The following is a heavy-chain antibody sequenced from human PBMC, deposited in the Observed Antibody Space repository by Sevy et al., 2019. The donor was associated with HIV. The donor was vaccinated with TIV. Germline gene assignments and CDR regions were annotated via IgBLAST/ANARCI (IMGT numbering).Heavy chain of an antibody. Sequence: GESLKISCKGSGYRFTNYWIGWVRQMPGKGLEWMGTIYPGDSDPTYSPSFEGQVTMSVDRSITTAYLHWSSLKASDSAMDYWARRNHPYSTNGGGVDYWGQGTLVTVSS. V-gene: IGHV5-51*01. CDR2: IYPGDSDP. D-gene: IGHD6-13*01. CDR1: GYRFTNYW. CDR3: ARRNHPYSTNGGGVDY. J-gene: IGHJ4*02.